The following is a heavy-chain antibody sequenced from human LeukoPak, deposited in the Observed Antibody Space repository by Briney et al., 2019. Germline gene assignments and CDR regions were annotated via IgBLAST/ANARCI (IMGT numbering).Heavy chain of an antibody. Sequence: PSETLSLTCTVSGGSISSGSYYWSWIRQPPGKGLEWIGSIYYSGSTYYNPSLKSRVTISVDTSKNQFSLKLSSVTAADTAVYYCARDEMRAAGYYFDYWGQGTLVTVSS. CDR2: IYYSGST. J-gene: IGHJ4*02. CDR3: ARDEMRAAGYYFDY. V-gene: IGHV4-39*07. CDR1: GGSISSGSYY. D-gene: IGHD6-13*01.